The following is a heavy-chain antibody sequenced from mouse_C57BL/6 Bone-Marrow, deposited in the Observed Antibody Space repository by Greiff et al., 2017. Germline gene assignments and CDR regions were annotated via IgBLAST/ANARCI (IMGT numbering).Heavy chain of an antibody. CDR2: FYPGSGSI. CDR1: GYTFTEYT. J-gene: IGHJ1*03. Sequence: QVQLQQSGAELVQPGASVKLSCKASGYTFTEYTIHWVKQRSGQGLEWIGWFYPGSGSIKYNEKFKDKATLTADKSSSTVYMELSRLTSEDSAVYFCARHEGPDYYGSSYWYFDVWGTGTTVTVSS. V-gene: IGHV1-62-2*01. D-gene: IGHD1-1*01. CDR3: ARHEGPDYYGSSYWYFDV.